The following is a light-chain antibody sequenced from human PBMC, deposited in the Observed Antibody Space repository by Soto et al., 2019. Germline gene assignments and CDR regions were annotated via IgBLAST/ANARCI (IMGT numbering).Light chain of an antibody. CDR2: DVN. Sequence: QSALTQPRSVAGSPGQSVTVSCTGTSSDIGDYSYVSWYRQHPGKAPQLLIYDVNKRPSGVPDRFSGSKSGNTASLTISGLQADDEADYYCCSYAATNTFVFGTGTKVTVL. V-gene: IGLV2-11*01. CDR1: SSDIGDYSY. J-gene: IGLJ1*01. CDR3: CSYAATNTFV.